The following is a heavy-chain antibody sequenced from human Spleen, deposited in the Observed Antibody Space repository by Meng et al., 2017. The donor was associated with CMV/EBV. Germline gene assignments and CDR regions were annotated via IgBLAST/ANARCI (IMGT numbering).Heavy chain of an antibody. D-gene: IGHD4-23*01. Sequence: GGSLRLSCAASGFTFGDYGMGWVRQAPGKGLEWVSYISSSAYTIHYADSVRGRFTFSRDNARNSLYLQMNSLRAEDTAVYYCARAHGGNSWGYWGQGTLVTVSS. J-gene: IGHJ4*02. V-gene: IGHV3-11*04. CDR1: GFTFGDYG. CDR3: ARAHGGNSWGY. CDR2: ISSSAYTI.